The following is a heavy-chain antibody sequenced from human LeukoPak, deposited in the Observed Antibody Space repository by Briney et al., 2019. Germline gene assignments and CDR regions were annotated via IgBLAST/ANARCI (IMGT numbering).Heavy chain of an antibody. D-gene: IGHD2-21*02. CDR2: NSSRGDDT. J-gene: IGHJ4*02. CDR3: AKHRRSTLVTAYFDS. V-gene: IGHV3-23*01. CDR1: GFTFSTLA. Sequence: GGSLRLSCTASGFTFSTLAMSWVRQAPGKGLEWVSSNSSRGDDTSYADSVKGRFTISRDNSKNTLYLQLNSLRVDDAAIYYCAKHRRSTLVTAYFDSWGQGTLVTVSS.